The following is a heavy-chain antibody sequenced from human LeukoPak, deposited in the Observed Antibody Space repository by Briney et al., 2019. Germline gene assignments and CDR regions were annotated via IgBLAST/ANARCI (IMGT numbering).Heavy chain of an antibody. D-gene: IGHD7-27*01. J-gene: IGHJ3*02. CDR1: GYSFTSYW. CDR2: TYPGDSDT. CDR3: ARPGANWGNGGDAFDI. Sequence: GESLKISCKGSGYSFTSYWIGWVRQMPGKGLEWMGITYPGDSDTRYSPSFQGQVTISADKSISTAYLQWSSLKASDTAMYYCARPGANWGNGGDAFDIWGQGTMVTVSS. V-gene: IGHV5-51*01.